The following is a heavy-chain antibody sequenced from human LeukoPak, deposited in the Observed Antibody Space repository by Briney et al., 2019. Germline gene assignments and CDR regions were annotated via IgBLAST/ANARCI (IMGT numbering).Heavy chain of an antibody. Sequence: GRSLRLSCAASGFTFSSYAMHWVRQAPGKGLEWVAAISYDGSNKYYADSVKGRFTISRDNSKNTLYLQMNSLRAEDTAVYYCASSEVPVVITTSMDYWGQGTLVTVSS. CDR2: ISYDGSNK. CDR3: ASSEVPVVITTSMDY. CDR1: GFTFSSYA. D-gene: IGHD3-22*01. V-gene: IGHV3-30-3*01. J-gene: IGHJ4*02.